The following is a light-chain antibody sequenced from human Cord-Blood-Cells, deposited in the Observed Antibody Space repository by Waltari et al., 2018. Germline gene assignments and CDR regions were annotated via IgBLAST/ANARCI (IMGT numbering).Light chain of an antibody. CDR1: SSDVGGYNY. CDR3: SSYTSSSGV. V-gene: IGLV2-14*01. CDR2: EVS. J-gene: IGLJ1*01. Sequence: QSALTQPASVSGPPGQSIPISCTATSSDVGGYNYVSWYQQHPGKAPKLMIYEVSNRPSGVSNRFSGSKSGNTASLTISGLQAEDEADYYCSSYTSSSGVFGTGTKVTVL.